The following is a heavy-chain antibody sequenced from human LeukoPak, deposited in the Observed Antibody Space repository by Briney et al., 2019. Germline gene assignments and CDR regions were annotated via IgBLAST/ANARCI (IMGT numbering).Heavy chain of an antibody. D-gene: IGHD3-9*01. V-gene: IGHV1-8*01. J-gene: IGHJ5*02. CDR3: ATALKFYDILTGYYMIWFDP. CDR2: MNPNSGKR. CDR1: GYTFTSYD. Sequence: ASVKVSCKASGYTFTSYDINWVRQAPGQGLEWMGGMNPNSGKRGYAQKFQGRVTMTRNTSISTAYMELSSLRAEDRAVYYCATALKFYDILTGYYMIWFDPWGQGALVTVSS.